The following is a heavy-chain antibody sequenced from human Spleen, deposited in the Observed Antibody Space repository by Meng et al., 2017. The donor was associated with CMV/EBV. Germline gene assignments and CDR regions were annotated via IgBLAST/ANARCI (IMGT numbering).Heavy chain of an antibody. V-gene: IGHV1-18*01. J-gene: IGHJ6*02. Sequence: ASVKVSCKASGYTFTSYGISWVRQAPGQGLEWMGWISAYNGNTNYAQKLQGRVTMTTDTSTSTAYMELRSLRSDDTAVYYCARVVRGLVHYLYYYAMDVWGQGTSVTVSS. CDR3: ARVVRGLVHYLYYYAMDV. CDR1: GYTFTSYG. CDR2: ISAYNGNT. D-gene: IGHD3-10*01.